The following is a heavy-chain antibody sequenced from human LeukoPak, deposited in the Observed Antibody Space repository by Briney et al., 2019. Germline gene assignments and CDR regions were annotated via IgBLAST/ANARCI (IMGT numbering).Heavy chain of an antibody. CDR1: GGTFSSYA. J-gene: IGHJ3*02. V-gene: IGHV1-18*01. CDR3: ARGCGGDCYSAGDAFDI. Sequence: ASVKVSCKSSGGTFSSYAISWVRQAPGQGLEWVGWISAYNGNKNYAQKLQGRVTMTTDTYTSTAYMELRSLRSDDTAVYYCARGCGGDCYSAGDAFDIWGQGTMVTVSS. D-gene: IGHD2-21*02. CDR2: ISAYNGNK.